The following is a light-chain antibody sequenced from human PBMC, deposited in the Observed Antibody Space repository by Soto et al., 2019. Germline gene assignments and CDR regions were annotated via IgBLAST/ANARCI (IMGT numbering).Light chain of an antibody. CDR1: SSDVGAYNY. CDR3: YSHTTSSTYV. Sequence: QSALTQPASVSGSPGQSITISCTGTSSDVGAYNYVSWYQQHPAKIPKLMIYHVSNRPSGVSDRFSGSKSGNTASLTISGLQAEDEADYYCYSHTTSSTYVYGTGTKLTVL. V-gene: IGLV2-14*01. CDR2: HVS. J-gene: IGLJ1*01.